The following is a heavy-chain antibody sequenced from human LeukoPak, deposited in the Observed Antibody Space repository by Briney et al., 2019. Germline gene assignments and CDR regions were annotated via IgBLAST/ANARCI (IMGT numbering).Heavy chain of an antibody. CDR3: ARVSAARMDFHYGMDV. J-gene: IGHJ6*02. D-gene: IGHD6-13*01. CDR1: GGPIRSYY. V-gene: IGHV4-59*01. CDR2: IHYSGST. Sequence: KASETLSLTCTVSGGPIRSYYWSWMRQPPGKGLEWIGNIHYSGSTNFNPSLKSRVAISVDTSKNQFSLNMRSVTAADTAVYYCARVSAARMDFHYGMDVWGQGTTVLVSS.